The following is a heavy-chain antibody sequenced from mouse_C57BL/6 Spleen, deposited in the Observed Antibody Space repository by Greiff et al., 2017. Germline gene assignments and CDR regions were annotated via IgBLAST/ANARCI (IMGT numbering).Heavy chain of an antibody. CDR2: INPKNGGT. J-gene: IGHJ1*03. CDR3: SPTGTRYFYV. D-gene: IGHD4-1*01. V-gene: IGHV1-26*01. Sequence: EVQLQQSGPELVKPGASVKISCKASGYTFTDYYTNWVKQSNGKSLEWIGDINPKNGGTSYNQQFKGKATLTVDKSSSPPYMELRCLTSEDSSVYYCSPTGTRYFYVWGTGTTVTVSS. CDR1: GYTFTDYY.